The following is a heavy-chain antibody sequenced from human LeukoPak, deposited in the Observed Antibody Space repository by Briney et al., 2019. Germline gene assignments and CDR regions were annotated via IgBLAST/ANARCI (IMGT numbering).Heavy chain of an antibody. D-gene: IGHD3-3*01. Sequence: GGSLRLSCAASGFTFSSYGMHWVRQAPGKGLEWVAFIRYDGSNKYYADSVKDRFTISRDNSKNTLYLQMNSLRAEDTAVYYCAKDVPSVLRFLEWSKFDYWGQGTLVTVSS. CDR1: GFTFSSYG. CDR2: IRYDGSNK. V-gene: IGHV3-30*02. CDR3: AKDVPSVLRFLEWSKFDY. J-gene: IGHJ4*02.